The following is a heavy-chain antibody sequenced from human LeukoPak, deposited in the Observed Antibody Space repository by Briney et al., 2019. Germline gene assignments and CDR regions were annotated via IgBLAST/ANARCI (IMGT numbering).Heavy chain of an antibody. V-gene: IGHV3-53*05. CDR2: LYNDAFDSAT. J-gene: IGHJ1*01. D-gene: IGHD6-19*01. Sequence: PGGSLRLSCVGSGFTVSSSFMSWVRQAPGKGLEWVSNLYNDAFDSATHYADSVKGRFTISRDNSQNTLYLQMNSLRAEDTAVYYCAKDPVAVAGTANYFQHWGQGTLVTVSS. CDR1: GFTVSSSF. CDR3: AKDPVAVAGTANYFQH.